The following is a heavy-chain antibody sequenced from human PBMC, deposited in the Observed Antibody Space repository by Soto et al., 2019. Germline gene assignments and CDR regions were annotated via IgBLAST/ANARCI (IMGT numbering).Heavy chain of an antibody. CDR1: GWTXTAYR. V-gene: IGHV1-46*01. CDR3: AREWALDY. CDR2: INPSGYTT. J-gene: IGHJ4*01. Sequence: NDSLEAAGWTXTAYRGDLGRQAPGPRVEWIGMINPSGYTTTYAQNFQVILTMTRHTCTTTVYMEMSGLTSEYTAVYYCAREWALDYWGQGTTGPVSS.